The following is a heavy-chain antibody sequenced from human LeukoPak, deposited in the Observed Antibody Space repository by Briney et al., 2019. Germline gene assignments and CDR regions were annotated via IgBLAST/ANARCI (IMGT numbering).Heavy chain of an antibody. Sequence: AGSLRLSCAAPGFTFSSYWMSWVRQAPGKGPQRVANIKQDGSEKYYVDSVKGRFTISRDNAKNSLYLQMNSLRAEDTAVYYCARGRQGPYYMDVWGKGTTVTVSS. J-gene: IGHJ6*03. CDR3: ARGRQGPYYMDV. CDR1: GFTFSSYW. V-gene: IGHV3-7*01. CDR2: IKQDGSEK.